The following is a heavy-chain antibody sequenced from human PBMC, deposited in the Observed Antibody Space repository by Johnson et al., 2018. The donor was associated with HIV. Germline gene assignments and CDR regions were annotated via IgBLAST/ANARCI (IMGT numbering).Heavy chain of an antibody. J-gene: IGHJ3*02. CDR2: INWNGGRT. CDR1: GFTFDDYG. V-gene: IGHV3-20*04. D-gene: IGHD3-22*01. Sequence: MQLVESGGSVVRPGGSLRLSCAASGFTFDDYGMSWVRQAPGKGLEWVSGINWNGGRTGYADSVKGRFTISRYNAKNSLYLQMNSLRAEDTALYYCARDPFHYYDSSGYAGGAFDIWGQGTMVTVSS. CDR3: ARDPFHYYDSSGYAGGAFDI.